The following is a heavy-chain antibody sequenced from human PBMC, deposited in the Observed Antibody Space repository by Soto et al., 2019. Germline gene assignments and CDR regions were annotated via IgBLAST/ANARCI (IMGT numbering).Heavy chain of an antibody. V-gene: IGHV1-24*01. D-gene: IGHD2-15*01. CDR1: GYTLTELS. CDR2: FDPEDGST. CDR3: ATGPRILHSLTYYYMEV. J-gene: IGHJ6*03. Sequence: ASVKVSCKVSGYTLTELSMHWVRQAPGKGLEWMGGFDPEDGSTSYAQKFQGRVTMTEDTSTDTAYMELSSLRSEDTAVYYCATGPRILHSLTYYYMEVWGKGTTVTVSS.